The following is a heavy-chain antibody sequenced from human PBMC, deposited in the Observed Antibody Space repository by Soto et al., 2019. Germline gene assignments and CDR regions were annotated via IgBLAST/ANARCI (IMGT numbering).Heavy chain of an antibody. CDR3: AKEICDPNGCYGRWLDP. CDR2: VFYSGST. J-gene: IGHJ5*02. D-gene: IGHD2-15*01. CDR1: GGSMSSFY. Sequence: VQLQESGPGLAKPSETLSLTCTVSGGSMSSFYWSWIRQPPGKGLEWNGTVFYSGSTIYNPSLKSRVTISVDTSKSQFSLKLSSVTAADTAVYYCAKEICDPNGCYGRWLDPWGQGTLVTVSS. V-gene: IGHV4-59*01.